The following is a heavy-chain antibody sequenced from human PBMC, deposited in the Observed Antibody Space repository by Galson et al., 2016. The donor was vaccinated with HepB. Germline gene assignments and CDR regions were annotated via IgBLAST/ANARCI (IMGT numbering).Heavy chain of an antibody. V-gene: IGHV3-33*01. CDR2: IWHDGRNN. J-gene: IGHJ4*02. Sequence: SLRLSCAASSFRFSTSGMHWVRQAPGKGLEWVAVIWHDGRNNQYADSVKGRFTISRDNSKSTLNLQMHSLRVEDTAVYYCSREIQGRCYYFGYWGQGTLVTVSS. CDR3: SREIQGRCYYFGY. CDR1: SFRFSTSG. D-gene: IGHD3-10*01.